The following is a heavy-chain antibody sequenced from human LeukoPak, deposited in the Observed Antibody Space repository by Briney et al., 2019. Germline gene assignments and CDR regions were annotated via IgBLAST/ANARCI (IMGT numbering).Heavy chain of an antibody. CDR2: ISGSGGNT. V-gene: IGHV3-23*01. CDR1: GFTFSNAW. D-gene: IGHD3-10*01. Sequence: GGSLRLSCAASGFTFSNAWMSWVRQAPGKGLEWVPAISGSGGNTYYADSVKGRFTISRDNSKNTLYLQMNSLRAEDTAVYYCAKGTMGRGFGYWGQGTLVTVSS. J-gene: IGHJ4*02. CDR3: AKGTMGRGFGY.